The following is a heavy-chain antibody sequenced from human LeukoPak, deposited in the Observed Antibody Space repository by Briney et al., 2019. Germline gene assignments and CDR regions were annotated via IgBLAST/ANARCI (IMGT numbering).Heavy chain of an antibody. V-gene: IGHV3-23*01. D-gene: IGHD3-22*01. Sequence: PGGSLRLSCTASGFTFSSYAMSWVRHAPGRGREWVSAICGSGGSTYYADSVKGRFTISRDNSKNTLYLQMNSLRAEDTAVYYCAKAPVRANYYDSSGYFDYWGQGTLVTVSS. J-gene: IGHJ4*02. CDR3: AKAPVRANYYDSSGYFDY. CDR1: GFTFSSYA. CDR2: ICGSGGST.